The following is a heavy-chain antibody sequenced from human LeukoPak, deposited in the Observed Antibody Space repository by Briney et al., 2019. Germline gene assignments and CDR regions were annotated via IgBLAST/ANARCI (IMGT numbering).Heavy chain of an antibody. V-gene: IGHV4-39*01. J-gene: IGHJ4*02. Sequence: SETLSLTCTVSGGSISSSSYYWGWIRQPPGKGLEWIGSIYYSGSTYYNPSLKSRVTISVDTSKNQFSLKLSSVTAADTAVYYCARGHYSGYDLTYYDYVWGKLTEVFFDYWGQGTLVTVSS. CDR1: GGSISSSSYY. D-gene: IGHD3-16*01. CDR3: ARGHYSGYDLTYYDYVWGKLTEVFFDY. CDR2: IYYSGST.